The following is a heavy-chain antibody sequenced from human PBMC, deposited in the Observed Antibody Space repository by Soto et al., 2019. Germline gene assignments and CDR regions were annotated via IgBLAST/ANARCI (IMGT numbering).Heavy chain of an antibody. CDR2: ISGSGGST. J-gene: IGHJ5*02. CDR3: AKDPTVVVVACLFDP. Sequence: PGGSLRLSCAASGFTFSSYAMSWVRQAPGKGLEWVSAISGSGGSTYYADSVKGRFTISRDNSKNTLYLQMNSLRAEDTAVYYCAKDPTVVVVACLFDPWGQGTLVTGSS. V-gene: IGHV3-23*01. CDR1: GFTFSSYA. D-gene: IGHD2-15*01.